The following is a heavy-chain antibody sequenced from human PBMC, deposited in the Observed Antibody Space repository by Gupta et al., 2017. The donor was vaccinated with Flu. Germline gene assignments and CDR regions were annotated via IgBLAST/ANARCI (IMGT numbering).Heavy chain of an antibody. CDR1: IYFLRRYC. J-gene: IGHJ4*02. Sequence: QVQLVESGGGVVQPGASLTLSCATSIYFLRRYCVHWVRQTPGRGLEWVAFVSEDAADRYYADFVEGRFTVSRDNSMSTVYLQMNNLGVEDTALYYCATEFGGFDVFGDSSLFQYWGQGALVTVSS. CDR2: VSEDAADR. V-gene: IGHV3-30*03. CDR3: ATEFGGFDVFGDSSLFQY. D-gene: IGHD3-10*01.